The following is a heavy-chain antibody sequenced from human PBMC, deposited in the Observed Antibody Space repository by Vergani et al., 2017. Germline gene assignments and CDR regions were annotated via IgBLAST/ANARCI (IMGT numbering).Heavy chain of an antibody. CDR3: ARSMSLTKLIPGDY. V-gene: IGHV1-2*02. J-gene: IGHJ4*02. Sequence: QVQLVQSGAEVKKPGASVRVSCRASGNTFNGYYIHWVRQAPGQGLEWMGWINPKNGGTISSQKFQGRVSMTGDTSISTVYVELRGLKSDDTAVYYCARSMSLTKLIPGDYGGQGTLVAVSS. D-gene: IGHD1-14*01. CDR1: GNTFNGYY. CDR2: INPKNGGT.